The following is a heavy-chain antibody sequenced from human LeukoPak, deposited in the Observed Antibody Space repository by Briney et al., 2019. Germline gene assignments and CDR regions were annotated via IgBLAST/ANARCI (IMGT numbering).Heavy chain of an antibody. CDR3: ARDKGYGPYYYYYYMDV. Sequence: SETLSLXCTVSGGSISSYYWSWIRQPAGKGLEWIGRIYTSGSTNYNPSLKSRVTMSVDTSKNQFSLKLSSVTAADTAVYYCARDKGYGPYYYYYYMDVWGKGTTVTVSS. J-gene: IGHJ6*03. CDR1: GGSISSYY. V-gene: IGHV4-4*07. D-gene: IGHD5-18*01. CDR2: IYTSGST.